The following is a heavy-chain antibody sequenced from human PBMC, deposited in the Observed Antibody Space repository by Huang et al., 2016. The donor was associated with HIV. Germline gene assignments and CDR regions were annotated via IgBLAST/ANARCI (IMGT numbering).Heavy chain of an antibody. J-gene: IGHJ4*02. V-gene: IGHV1-18*04. D-gene: IGHD5-18*01. CDR1: GYTFTAYG. CDR2: IFPYNGDT. Sequence: QVQLVQSGAEVKKPGASVKVSCKASGYTFTAYGISWVRQAPGQGLEGMGWIFPYNGDTSYAQGFQGRVTMTTDTSTSTVYMELRSQRSDDTAVYYCARDRGSGYPPDYWGQGTLVTVSS. CDR3: ARDRGSGYPPDY.